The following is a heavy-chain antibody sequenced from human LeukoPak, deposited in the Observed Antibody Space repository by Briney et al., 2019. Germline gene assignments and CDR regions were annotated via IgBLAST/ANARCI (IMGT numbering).Heavy chain of an antibody. CDR2: ISISGSKT. J-gene: IGHJ4*02. V-gene: IGHV3-23*01. D-gene: IGHD4-17*01. Sequence: GGSLRLSCAASEFDFSSHAMTWVRQAPGKGLEWVPAISISGSKTYYADSVKGRFTISRDSSKNTLYLQMNSLRAEDTAVYYCANEIRPNDYWGQGTQVTVSS. CDR3: ANEIRPNDY. CDR1: EFDFSSHA.